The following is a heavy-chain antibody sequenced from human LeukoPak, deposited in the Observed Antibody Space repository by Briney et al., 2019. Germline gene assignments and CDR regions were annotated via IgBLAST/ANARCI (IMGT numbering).Heavy chain of an antibody. J-gene: IGHJ4*02. CDR2: FYFSGST. D-gene: IGHD6-13*01. CDR1: GASITTHY. V-gene: IGHV4-59*11. CDR3: ARAGLIATAHLDLDH. Sequence: SETLSLTCTVSGASITTHYWSWIRQPPEKGPEWIGDFYFSGSTNYNPSLKSRATISGDTSKNQFSLNLTSVTAADTAVYYCARAGLIATAHLDLDHWGRGTLVTVSS.